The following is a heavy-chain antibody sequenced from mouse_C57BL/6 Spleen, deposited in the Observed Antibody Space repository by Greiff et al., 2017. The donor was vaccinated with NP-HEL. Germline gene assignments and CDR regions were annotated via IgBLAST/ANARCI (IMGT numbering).Heavy chain of an antibody. CDR1: GYAFSSSW. CDR2: IYPGDGDT. V-gene: IGHV1-82*01. D-gene: IGHD1-1*02. Sequence: VQLQQSGPELVKPGASVKISCKASGYAFSSSWMNWVKQRPGKGLEWIGRIYPGDGDTNYNGKFKGKATLTADKSSSTAYMQLSSLTSEDSAVYFCARELTMGLYFDYWGQGTTLTVSS. J-gene: IGHJ2*01. CDR3: ARELTMGLYFDY.